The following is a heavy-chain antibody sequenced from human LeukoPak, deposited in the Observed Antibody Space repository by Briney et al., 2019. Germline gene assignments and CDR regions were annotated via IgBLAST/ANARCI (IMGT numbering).Heavy chain of an antibody. Sequence: ASVKVSCKASGYTFTSYGISWVRQAPGQGLEWMGWISAYNGNTNYAQKLQGRVTMTTDTSTSTAYMELRSLRSDDTAVYYCARVEITFGGVIVRRFDPWAREPWSPSPQ. CDR2: ISAYNGNT. D-gene: IGHD3-16*02. CDR1: GYTFTSYG. CDR3: ARVEITFGGVIVRRFDP. V-gene: IGHV1-18*01. J-gene: IGHJ5*02.